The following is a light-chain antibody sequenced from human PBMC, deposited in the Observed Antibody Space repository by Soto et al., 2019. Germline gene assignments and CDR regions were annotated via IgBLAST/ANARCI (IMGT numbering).Light chain of an antibody. Sequence: QSVLTQTASVSGSPGQSITISCTGTSSDVGGYKYVSWYQQHPRKAPKLMIYEVSNRPSGVSNRFSGSKSGNTASLTISGLQAEDEADYYCSSYTSSTYYVFGTGTKVTAL. V-gene: IGLV2-14*01. CDR2: EVS. CDR1: SSDVGGYKY. CDR3: SSYTSSTYYV. J-gene: IGLJ1*01.